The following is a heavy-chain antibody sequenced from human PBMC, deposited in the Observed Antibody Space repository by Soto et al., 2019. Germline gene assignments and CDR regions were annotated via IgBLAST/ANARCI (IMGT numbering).Heavy chain of an antibody. Sequence: LSCAASGFTFSSYAMGWVRQGPGKGLEWVAVVSIGGSTHYADSVRGRFTISRDNSKNTLSLQMSSLTAEDTAVYFCAKRRGAGGHFDYWGQGALGTVS. CDR2: VSIGGST. V-gene: IGHV3-23*01. CDR3: AKRRGAGGHFDY. D-gene: IGHD2-15*01. CDR1: GFTFSSYA. J-gene: IGHJ4*02.